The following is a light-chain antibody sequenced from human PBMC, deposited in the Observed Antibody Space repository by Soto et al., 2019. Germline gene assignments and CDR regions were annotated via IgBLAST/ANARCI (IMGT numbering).Light chain of an antibody. CDR3: CSYAGSSTPKV. Sequence: QYALTQPASVSGSPGQSITASCTGTSSDVGSYNLVSWYQQHPGKAPKLMIYEASKRHSGVSNRFSGSKSGNTASLTISGLQAEDEADYYCCSYAGSSTPKVFGGGTKLTVL. J-gene: IGLJ2*01. CDR2: EAS. V-gene: IGLV2-23*01. CDR1: SSDVGSYNL.